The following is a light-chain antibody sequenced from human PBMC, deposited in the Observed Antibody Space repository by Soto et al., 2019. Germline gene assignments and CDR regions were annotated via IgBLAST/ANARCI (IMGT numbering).Light chain of an antibody. CDR2: GNS. J-gene: IGLJ2*01. Sequence: QSVLTQPPSVSGAPGQSVTISCTVSSSNIGAGYDVHWYQQLPGTAPKLLIYGNSNRPSGVPDRFSGSKSGTSASLAITGLQAEDEADYYCQYYDSSLSVVFGGGTKLTVL. V-gene: IGLV1-40*01. CDR1: SSNIGAGYD. CDR3: QYYDSSLSVV.